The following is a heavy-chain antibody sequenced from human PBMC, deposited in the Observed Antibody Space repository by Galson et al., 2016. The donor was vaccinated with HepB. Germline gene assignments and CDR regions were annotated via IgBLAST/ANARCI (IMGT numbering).Heavy chain of an antibody. CDR2: IGDSGGDV. CDR1: GFTFSSYA. CDR3: AKVLGIAIFGVTVYTFDH. Sequence: SLRLSCAASGFTFSSYAMSWVRQAPGKGLEWVSSIGDSGGDVYYADSVKGRFTISRDSSKSTLSLQMDSLRAEDTAVYYCAKVLGIAIFGVTVYTFDHWGQGTLVTVFS. V-gene: IGHV3-23*01. D-gene: IGHD3-3*01. J-gene: IGHJ4*02.